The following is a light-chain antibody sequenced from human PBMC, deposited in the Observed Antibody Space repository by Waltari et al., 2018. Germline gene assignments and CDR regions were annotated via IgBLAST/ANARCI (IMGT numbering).Light chain of an antibody. CDR1: QSLLHSNGYNY. J-gene: IGKJ4*01. CDR2: LGS. V-gene: IGKV2-28*01. Sequence: DIVMTQSPLSLPVTPGEPASISCRSSQSLLHSNGYNYLDWYLKKPGQSPQLLIYLGSNRASGVPDRFSGSGSGTDFTLKISRVEAEDVGVYYCMQALQTPLTFGGGTKVEIK. CDR3: MQALQTPLT.